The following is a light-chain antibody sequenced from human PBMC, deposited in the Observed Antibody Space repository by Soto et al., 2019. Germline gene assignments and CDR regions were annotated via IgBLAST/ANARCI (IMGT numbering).Light chain of an antibody. Sequence: DIQMTQSPSSLSASVGDRVTITCQASQEINNFLAWYQQRPGKVPKLLIFGASALQSGVPLRFSGSGYGTDFTLTISSLQPEDVATYYCQKYNSAPWTFGQGTKVDIK. J-gene: IGKJ1*01. CDR3: QKYNSAPWT. V-gene: IGKV1-27*01. CDR2: GAS. CDR1: QEINNF.